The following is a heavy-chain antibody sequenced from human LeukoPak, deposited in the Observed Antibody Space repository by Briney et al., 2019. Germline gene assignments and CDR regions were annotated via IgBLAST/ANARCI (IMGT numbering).Heavy chain of an antibody. CDR2: ISSTGSII. CDR1: GFTFSSYS. Sequence: PGGSLRLSCAASGFTFSSYSMNWVRQAPGKGLEWVSYISSTGSIIYYADSVKGRFTISRDNAKKSLYLQMNRMRAEDTAVYYCARDDSSGYFFDQWGRGTLVTVSS. CDR3: ARDDSSGYFFDQ. D-gene: IGHD3-22*01. J-gene: IGHJ4*02. V-gene: IGHV3-48*01.